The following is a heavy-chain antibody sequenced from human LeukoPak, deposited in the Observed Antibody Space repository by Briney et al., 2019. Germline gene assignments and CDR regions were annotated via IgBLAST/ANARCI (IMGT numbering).Heavy chain of an antibody. CDR3: ARDQYYDSSGYDAFDI. Sequence: ASVKVSCKASGYTFTSYGISWVQQAPGQGLEWMGWISAYNGNTNYAQKLQGRVTMTTDTSTSTAYMELRSLRSDDTAVYYCARDQYYDSSGYDAFDIWGQGTMVTVSS. V-gene: IGHV1-18*01. CDR1: GYTFTSYG. D-gene: IGHD3-22*01. CDR2: ISAYNGNT. J-gene: IGHJ3*02.